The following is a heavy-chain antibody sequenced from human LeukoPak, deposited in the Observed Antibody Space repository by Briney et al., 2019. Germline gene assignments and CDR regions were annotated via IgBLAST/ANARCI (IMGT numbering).Heavy chain of an antibody. V-gene: IGHV4-39*07. Sequence: SETLSLTCSVSGDSIISTNSYWGWIRQPPGKGPEWIASIYYSGSTHYNPSLKSRVTISIDTSTNQFSLKLNSVTAADTAVYYCARGGYFGSGVDAFDIWGQGTLVTVSS. J-gene: IGHJ3*02. CDR2: IYYSGST. CDR1: GDSIISTNSY. D-gene: IGHD3-10*01. CDR3: ARGGYFGSGVDAFDI.